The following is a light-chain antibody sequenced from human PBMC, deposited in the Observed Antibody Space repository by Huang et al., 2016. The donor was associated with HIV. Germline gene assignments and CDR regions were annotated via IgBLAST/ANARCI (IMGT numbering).Light chain of an antibody. CDR1: QNINIH. Sequence: DIQMTQSPSSLSAFVGDSVTITCRASQNINIHVNWYQQKPGKGPKLLIYATSSLYSGVPSRFSGSGSVTDFTLTINSLQPEDSATYSCQQSYSSPRVTFGPGTKINI. V-gene: IGKV1-39*01. J-gene: IGKJ3*01. CDR2: ATS. CDR3: QQSYSSPRVT.